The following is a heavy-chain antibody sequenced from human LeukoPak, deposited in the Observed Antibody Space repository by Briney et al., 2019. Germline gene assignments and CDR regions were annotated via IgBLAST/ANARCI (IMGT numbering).Heavy chain of an antibody. CDR2: IGHRSIDI. CDR3: ARASRNGYDY. V-gene: IGHV3-21*05. J-gene: IGHJ4*02. CDR1: GFTFNIYG. D-gene: IGHD5-24*01. Sequence: GGSLRLSCAASGFTFNIYGMNWVRQAPGKGPEWVSYIGHRSIDIHYADSVKGRFTISRDNAKNSLYLQMNSLRAEDTAEYFCARASRNGYDYWGWGTLVTVSS.